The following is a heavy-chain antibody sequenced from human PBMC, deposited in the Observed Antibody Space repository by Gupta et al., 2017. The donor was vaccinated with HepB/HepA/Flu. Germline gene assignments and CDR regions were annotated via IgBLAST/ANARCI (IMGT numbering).Heavy chain of an antibody. Sequence: QVQLVQSGAEVKKPGASVKVSCKASGYTFTSYDINWVRQATGQGLEWMGWMNPNSGNTGYAQKFQGRVTMTRNTSISTAYMELSSLRSEDTAVYYCARGPLCSGGSCYFGIYYYYGMDVWGQGTTVTVSS. J-gene: IGHJ6*02. V-gene: IGHV1-8*01. CDR3: ARGPLCSGGSCYFGIYYYYGMDV. CDR2: MNPNSGNT. D-gene: IGHD2-15*01. CDR1: GYTFTSYD.